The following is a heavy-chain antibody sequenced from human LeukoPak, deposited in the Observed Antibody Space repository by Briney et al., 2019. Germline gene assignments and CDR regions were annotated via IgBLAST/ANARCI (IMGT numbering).Heavy chain of an antibody. CDR3: TTDKGIQALPLFGY. CDR2: LKSKADGWTT. Sequence: GGSLRLSCTASGFTFSNAWMGWVRQAQGRGLEWVGRLKSKADGWTTDYAGAVKGRFTISRDDSKTTLFLQMNRLKTEHTAVYYCTTDKGIQALPLFGYWGQGTLVTVPS. D-gene: IGHD3-3*01. V-gene: IGHV3-15*01. J-gene: IGHJ4*02. CDR1: GFTFSNAW.